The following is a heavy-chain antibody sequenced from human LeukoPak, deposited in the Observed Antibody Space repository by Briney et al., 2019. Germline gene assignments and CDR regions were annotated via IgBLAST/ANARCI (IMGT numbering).Heavy chain of an antibody. J-gene: IGHJ5*02. CDR3: ARQGDHTSWYKLDWFDP. CDR2: IYYSGNT. D-gene: IGHD2-2*02. V-gene: IGHV4-39*01. Sequence: SETLSLTCSVSGGSIRSTTYYWGWIRQPPGKGLEWIGSIYYSGNTYYSPSLMSRVTISVDTSKNQFSLKMRSVTAADTAVYYCARQGDHTSWYKLDWFDPWGQGTLVTVSS. CDR1: GGSIRSTTYY.